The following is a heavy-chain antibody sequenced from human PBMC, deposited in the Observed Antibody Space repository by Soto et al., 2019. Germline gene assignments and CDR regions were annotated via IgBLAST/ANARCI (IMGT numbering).Heavy chain of an antibody. CDR1: GASVSSKSAA. V-gene: IGHV6-1*01. CDR3: ATFLSTTSPDV. D-gene: IGHD2-2*01. J-gene: IGHJ6*02. CDR2: TYYRSKWYN. Sequence: SQTLSLTCAISGASVSSKSAALNLIMQSPSRGLEWLGRTYYRSKWYNDYAVSVKSRITINPDTSKNQFSLQLNSVTPEDTAVYYCATFLSTTSPDVWGQGTMVTVSS.